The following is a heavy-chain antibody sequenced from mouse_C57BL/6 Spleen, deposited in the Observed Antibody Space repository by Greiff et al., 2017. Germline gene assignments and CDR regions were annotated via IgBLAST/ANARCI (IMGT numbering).Heavy chain of an antibody. Sequence: EVKLVESGGDLVKPGGSLTLSCAASGFTFSSYGMSWVRQTPDKRLEWVATISSGGSYTYYPDSVKGRFTISRDNAKNTLYLQMSSLKSEDTAMYYCARPMGYSNFDYWGQGTTLTVSS. D-gene: IGHD2-5*01. J-gene: IGHJ2*01. CDR3: ARPMGYSNFDY. CDR1: GFTFSSYG. V-gene: IGHV5-6*02. CDR2: ISSGGSYT.